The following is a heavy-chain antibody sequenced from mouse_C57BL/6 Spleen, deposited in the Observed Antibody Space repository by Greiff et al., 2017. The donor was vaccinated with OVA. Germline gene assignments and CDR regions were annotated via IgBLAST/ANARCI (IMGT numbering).Heavy chain of an antibody. D-gene: IGHD4-1*01. CDR3: ARGTGTGYFDY. CDR1: GYAFTNYL. V-gene: IGHV1-54*01. CDR2: INPGSGGT. Sequence: QVQLQQSGAELVRPGTSVKVSCKASGYAFTNYLIEWVKQRPGQGLEWIGVINPGSGGTYYNEKFKGQATLTADKSSSTAYMQLSSLTSEDSAVYFCARGTGTGYFDYWGKGTTLTVSS. J-gene: IGHJ2*01.